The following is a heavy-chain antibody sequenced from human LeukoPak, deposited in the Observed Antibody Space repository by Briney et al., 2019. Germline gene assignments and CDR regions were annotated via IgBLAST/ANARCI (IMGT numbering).Heavy chain of an antibody. D-gene: IGHD1-7*01. J-gene: IGHJ6*02. V-gene: IGHV1-69*01. CDR1: GGTFSIYA. CDR3: ARAGNSNYYYGMDV. Sequence: SVKVSCTASGGTFSIYAISWVRQAPGQGLEWMGGIIPIFGTANYAQKFQGRVTITADESTSTAYMELSSLRSEDTAVYYCARAGNSNYYYGMDVWGQGTTVTVSS. CDR2: IIPIFGTA.